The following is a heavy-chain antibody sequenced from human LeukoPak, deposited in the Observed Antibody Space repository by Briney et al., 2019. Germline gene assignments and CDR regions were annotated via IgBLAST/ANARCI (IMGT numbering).Heavy chain of an antibody. CDR2: IYYSGST. CDR1: GGSISSGGYY. D-gene: IGHD6-19*01. Sequence: ASQTLSLTCTVSGGSISSGGYYWSWIRQHPGKGLEWIGYIYYSGSTYYNPSLKSRVTISVDTSKNQFSLKLSSVTAADTAVYYCAREEVIAVAGTGDAFDIWGQGTMVTVSS. CDR3: AREEVIAVAGTGDAFDI. V-gene: IGHV4-31*03. J-gene: IGHJ3*02.